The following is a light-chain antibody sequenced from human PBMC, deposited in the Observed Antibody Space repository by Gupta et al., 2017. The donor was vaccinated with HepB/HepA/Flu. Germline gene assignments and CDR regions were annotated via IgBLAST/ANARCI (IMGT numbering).Light chain of an antibody. V-gene: IGLV2-23*02. CDR3: CSYAGSSTVV. Sequence: QSALTQPASVSGSPGQSITISCTGTSRDVGSYNLVSWYQQHPGKAPKLMIYEVSKRPSGVSNRFSGSKSGNTASLTISGLQAEDEADYYYCSYAGSSTVVFGGGTKLTVL. CDR1: SRDVGSYNL. J-gene: IGLJ2*01. CDR2: EVS.